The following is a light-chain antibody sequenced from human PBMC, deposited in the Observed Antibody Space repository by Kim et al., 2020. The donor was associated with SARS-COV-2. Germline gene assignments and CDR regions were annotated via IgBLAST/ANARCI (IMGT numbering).Light chain of an antibody. CDR1: QSISSY. J-gene: IGKJ5*01. V-gene: IGKV1-39*01. CDR3: QQGNSTPLT. Sequence: DIQMTQSPSSLSASVGDRVTITCRASQSISSYLNWYQQKPGKAPKLLIYAASSLQSGVPSRFSGSGSGTDFTLTISSLQPEDFATYYCQQGNSTPLTFGQGTRLEIK. CDR2: AAS.